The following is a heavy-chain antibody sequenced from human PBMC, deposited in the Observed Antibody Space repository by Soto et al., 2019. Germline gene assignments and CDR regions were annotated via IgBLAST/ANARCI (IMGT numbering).Heavy chain of an antibody. D-gene: IGHD3-10*01. CDR1: GYTFTSYA. Sequence: ASVKVSCKASGYTFTSYAMHWVRQAPGQRLEWMGWINAGNGNTKYSQKFQGRVTITRDTSASTAYMELSSLRSEDTAVYYCARDPEVQFVEFFHYWGQGTRVTVSS. V-gene: IGHV1-3*01. J-gene: IGHJ4*02. CDR2: INAGNGNT. CDR3: ARDPEVQFVEFFHY.